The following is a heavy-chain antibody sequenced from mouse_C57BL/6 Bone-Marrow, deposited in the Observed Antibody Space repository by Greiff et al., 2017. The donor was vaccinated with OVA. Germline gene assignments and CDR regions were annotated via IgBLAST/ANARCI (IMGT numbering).Heavy chain of an antibody. CDR1: GFTFSSYG. J-gene: IGHJ1*03. Sequence: VQLVESGGDLVKPGGSLKLSCAASGFTFSSYGMSWVRQTPDKRLEWVATISSGGSYTYYPDSVKGRFTISRDNAKNTLYLQMSSLKSEDTAMYYCAIGDFYYNGRRYFDVWGTGTTVTVSS. CDR3: AIGDFYYNGRRYFDV. CDR2: ISSGGSYT. D-gene: IGHD1-1*01. V-gene: IGHV5-6*01.